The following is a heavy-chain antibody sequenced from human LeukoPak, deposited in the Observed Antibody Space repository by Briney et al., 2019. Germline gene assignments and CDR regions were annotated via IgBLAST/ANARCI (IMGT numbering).Heavy chain of an antibody. V-gene: IGHV3-21*01. CDR2: ISSSSSYI. Sequence: GALRRSCAASGFTFSSYSMNWVRQAPGKGLEWVSSISSSSSYIYYADSVKGRFTISRDNAKNSLYLQMNSLRAEDTAVYYCARDLGQLVDLINYGMDVWGQGTTVTVSS. CDR1: GFTFSSYS. D-gene: IGHD6-13*01. CDR3: ARDLGQLVDLINYGMDV. J-gene: IGHJ6*02.